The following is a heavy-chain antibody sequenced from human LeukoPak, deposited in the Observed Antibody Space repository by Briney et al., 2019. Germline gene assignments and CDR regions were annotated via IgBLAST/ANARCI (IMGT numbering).Heavy chain of an antibody. CDR3: AGRGQRYFRD. CDR1: GDSISSDY. J-gene: IGHJ1*01. CDR2: VYRSGNT. Sequence: SETLSLTCTVSGDSISSDYWSWIRQPPGRGLEWIGYVYRSGNTDYNPSLMRRLTISLDTSKNQLSLNLTSVTAADTAVYYCAGRGQRYFRDWGQGNLVTVSS. V-gene: IGHV4-4*08.